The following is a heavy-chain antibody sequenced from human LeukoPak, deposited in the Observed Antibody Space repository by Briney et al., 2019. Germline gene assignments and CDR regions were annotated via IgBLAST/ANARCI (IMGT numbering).Heavy chain of an antibody. D-gene: IGHD3-22*01. CDR2: IYPGDSDT. CDR1: GYSFTGYW. CDR3: ARGSDSKRAFDI. V-gene: IGHV5-51*01. J-gene: IGHJ3*02. Sequence: GASLKISCKGSGYSFTGYWIGWVRQIPGKGLEWMGIIYPGDSDTRYSPPFQGQGTLSADKSISTDYLQWSSLKAPETGMYYCARGSDSKRAFDIWGERTTGTASP.